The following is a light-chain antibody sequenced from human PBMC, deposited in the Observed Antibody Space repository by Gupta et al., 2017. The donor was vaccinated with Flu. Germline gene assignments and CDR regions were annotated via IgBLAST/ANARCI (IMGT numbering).Light chain of an antibody. Sequence: DFQMTQSSSSLSASIGDRVTITCRASQNIFTWLAWYQRKPGKVTKLLIYKASSLKSGVPSRFSGSGSGTEFTLTISILQPDVSATYYCQQYHGSWTSGQGTKVEIQ. CDR3: QQYHGSWT. V-gene: IGKV1-5*03. CDR2: KAS. CDR1: QNIFTW. J-gene: IGKJ1*01.